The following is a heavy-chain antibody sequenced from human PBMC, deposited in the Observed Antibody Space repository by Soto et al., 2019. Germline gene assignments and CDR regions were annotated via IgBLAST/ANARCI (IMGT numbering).Heavy chain of an antibody. Sequence: GGSLRLSCAASGFTFTSYAMHWVRQAPGKGLEWVAVISSDGSNKYYADSVKGRFTISRDNSKNTLYLQMNSLRPEDTAVYYCARDTVRGDYDFDIWGQGTMVTVSS. V-gene: IGHV3-30-3*01. CDR2: ISSDGSNK. CDR3: ARDTVRGDYDFDI. D-gene: IGHD4-17*01. J-gene: IGHJ3*02. CDR1: GFTFTSYA.